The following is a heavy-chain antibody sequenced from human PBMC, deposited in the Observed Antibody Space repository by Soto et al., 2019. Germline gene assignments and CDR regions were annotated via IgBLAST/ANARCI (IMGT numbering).Heavy chain of an antibody. CDR3: ARSLPDYYDSSSYPLDAFDI. CDR2: INPIFGTA. Sequence: QVQLVQSGAEVKKPGSSVKVSCKASGGTFSSYAMSWVRQAPGQGLEWVGGINPIFGTANYAQKFQGRVTIIADESTSKVYMELSSLRSEDTAVYYCARSLPDYYDSSSYPLDAFDIWGQGTMVTVSS. CDR1: GGTFSSYA. J-gene: IGHJ3*02. V-gene: IGHV1-69*12. D-gene: IGHD3-22*01.